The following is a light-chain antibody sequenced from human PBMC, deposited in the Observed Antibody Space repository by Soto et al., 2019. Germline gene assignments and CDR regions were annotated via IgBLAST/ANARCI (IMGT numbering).Light chain of an antibody. Sequence: EIVMTQSPATLSVSPGERATLSCRASQSVSSNLAWYQQKSGQAPRLLIYGASTRATGIAARFSGSGSGTEFTLTISRLQSEDFAVYYCQQYSNWPLTFGQGTKVEIK. CDR1: QSVSSN. CDR2: GAS. V-gene: IGKV3-15*01. CDR3: QQYSNWPLT. J-gene: IGKJ1*01.